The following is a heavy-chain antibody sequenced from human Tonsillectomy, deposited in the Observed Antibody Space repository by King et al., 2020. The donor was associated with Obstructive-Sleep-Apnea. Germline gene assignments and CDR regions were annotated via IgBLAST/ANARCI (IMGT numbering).Heavy chain of an antibody. V-gene: IGHV1-18*01. CDR1: GYTFNNYD. J-gene: IGHJ5*02. D-gene: IGHD1-26*01. Sequence: QLVQSGAEVKKPGASVKVSCKTSGYTFNNYDIVWVRQAPGQGLEWVGWISVYAGNTHHAKNLQGRLTMTTDTSTSTAYMELRSLRSDDTAVYYCARGASGWFDDWGQGTLVTVSS. CDR3: ARGASGWFDD. CDR2: ISVYAGNT.